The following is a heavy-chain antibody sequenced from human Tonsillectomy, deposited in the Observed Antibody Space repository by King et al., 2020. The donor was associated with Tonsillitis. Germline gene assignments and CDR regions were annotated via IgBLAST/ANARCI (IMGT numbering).Heavy chain of an antibody. Sequence: QLQESGPGLVKPSETLSLTCTVSGGSISSYYWSWIRQPPRKGLEWSGYIYYSVSTNHNPSPKSRVTISVDTSKNQFSLKLSSVTAADTAVYYCARVVQDAFDIWGQGTMVTVSS. CDR1: GGSISSYY. V-gene: IGHV4-59*01. CDR3: ARVVQDAFDI. CDR2: IYYSVST. D-gene: IGHD1-1*01. J-gene: IGHJ3*02.